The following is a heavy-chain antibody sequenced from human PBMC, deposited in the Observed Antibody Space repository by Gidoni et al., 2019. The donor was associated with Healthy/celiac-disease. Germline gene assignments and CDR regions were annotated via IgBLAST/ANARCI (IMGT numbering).Heavy chain of an antibody. V-gene: IGHV3-48*04. CDR3: AREDRNPSGGLENYYYYGMDV. Sequence: EVQLVESGGGLVQPGGSLRLSCAASGFTFSSYSMNWVRQAPGKGLEWVSYISSSSSTIYYADSVKGRFTISRDNAKNSLYLQMNSLRAEDTAVYYCAREDRNPSGGLENYYYYGMDVWGQGTTVTVSS. CDR2: ISSSSSTI. D-gene: IGHD1-1*01. CDR1: GFTFSSYS. J-gene: IGHJ6*02.